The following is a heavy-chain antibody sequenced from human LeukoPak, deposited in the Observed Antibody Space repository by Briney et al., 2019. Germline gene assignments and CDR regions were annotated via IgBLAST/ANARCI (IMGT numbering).Heavy chain of an antibody. CDR1: GGTFSSYA. V-gene: IGHV1-69*05. Sequence: GASVKVSCKASGGTFSSYAISWVRQAPGQGLEWMGGIIPIFGTANYAQKFQGRVTITTDESTSTAYMELSSLSSEDTAVYYCARVGGGPFDAFDIWGQGTMVTVSS. CDR2: IIPIFGTA. CDR3: ARVGGGPFDAFDI. J-gene: IGHJ3*02. D-gene: IGHD3-16*01.